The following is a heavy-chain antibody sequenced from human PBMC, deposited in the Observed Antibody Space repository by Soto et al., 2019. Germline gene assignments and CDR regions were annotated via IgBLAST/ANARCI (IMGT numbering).Heavy chain of an antibody. CDR1: GGSLSRGGYS. V-gene: IGHV4-30-2*01. Sequence: ALSLTWAVSGGSLSRGGYSGSWLRQPPGKGLEWIGYIYHSGSTYYNPSLKSRVTISVDRSKNQFSLKLSSVTAAHTAVYYCARARASHSTWHYLTGPQYYIDYSGEGPLGT. CDR2: IYHSGST. J-gene: IGHJ4*02. D-gene: IGHD2-2*01. CDR3: ARARASHSTWHYLTGPQYYIDY.